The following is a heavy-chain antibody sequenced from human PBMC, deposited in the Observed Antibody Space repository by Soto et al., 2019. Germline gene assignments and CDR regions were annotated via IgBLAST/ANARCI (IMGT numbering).Heavy chain of an antibody. J-gene: IGHJ4*02. CDR2: IYWDDDK. CDR3: AHSQGTNGGTDY. CDR1: GFSLSTSGVG. V-gene: IGHV2-5*02. Sequence: QITLKESGPTLVKPTQTLTLTCTFSGFSLSTSGVGVGWIRQPPGKALEWLALIYWDDDKRYSPSLKSRLTITKDTSKNQVVLTMTNTDPVDTATYYCAHSQGTNGGTDYWGQGTLVTVSS.